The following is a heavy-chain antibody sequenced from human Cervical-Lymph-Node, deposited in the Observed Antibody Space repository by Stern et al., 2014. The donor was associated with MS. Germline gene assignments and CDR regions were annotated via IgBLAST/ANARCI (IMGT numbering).Heavy chain of an antibody. CDR1: GYPFTSYG. D-gene: IGHD6-19*01. V-gene: IGHV1-18*01. J-gene: IGHJ4*02. Sequence: VQLVESGAQVKKPGALVKVSCQASGYPFTSYGITWVRQAPGQGLEWVGWISVSNGAAHSAQNVQGRVTMTTDASTSTASMELRSLRSDDTDVYYCARGDRGWSSDYWGQGTLVTVSS. CDR2: ISVSNGAA. CDR3: ARGDRGWSSDY.